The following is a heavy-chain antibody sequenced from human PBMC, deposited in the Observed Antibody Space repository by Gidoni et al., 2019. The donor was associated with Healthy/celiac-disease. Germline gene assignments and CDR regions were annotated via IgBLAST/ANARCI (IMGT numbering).Heavy chain of an antibody. CDR1: GFPFDDYA. Sequence: EVQLVEPGGGLVQPGRSLGLSCAASGFPFDDYAMHWVRQAPGTGLEWVSGISWNSGSIGYADSGKGRFTISRDNAKNSLYLQMNSLRAEDTALYYCAKAYGSRDGDDYDCDYWGQGTLVTVSS. J-gene: IGHJ4*02. D-gene: IGHD4-17*01. V-gene: IGHV3-9*01. CDR3: AKAYGSRDGDDYDCDY. CDR2: ISWNSGSI.